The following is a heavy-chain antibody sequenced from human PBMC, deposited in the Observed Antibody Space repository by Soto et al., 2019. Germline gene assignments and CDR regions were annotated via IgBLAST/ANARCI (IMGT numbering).Heavy chain of an antibody. D-gene: IGHD3-9*01. CDR1: GGTFSSYA. CDR3: ARDGILTGYYLRYGMDV. J-gene: IGHJ6*02. CDR2: IIPIFGTA. Sequence: QVQLVQSGAEVKKPGSSVKVSCKASGGTFSSYAISWVRQAPGQGLEWMGGIIPIFGTANYAQKFQGRVTSTADESTSTAYMELSSLRSEDTAVYYCARDGILTGYYLRYGMDVWGQGTTVTVSS. V-gene: IGHV1-69*01.